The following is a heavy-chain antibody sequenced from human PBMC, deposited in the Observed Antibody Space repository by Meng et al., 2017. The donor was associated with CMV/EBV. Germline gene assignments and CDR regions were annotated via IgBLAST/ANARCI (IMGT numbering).Heavy chain of an antibody. D-gene: IGHD3-3*01. CDR3: ASGGDITFGVVIMSHYYYYGMDV. J-gene: IGHJ6*02. CDR1: GGTFSSYT. CDR2: IIPILGIA. Sequence: SVKVSCKASGGTFSSYTISWVRQAPGQGLEWMGRIIPILGIANYAQKFQGRVTITADKSTSTAYMELSSLRSEDTAVYYCASGGDITFGVVIMSHYYYYGMDVWGQGTSVTVSS. V-gene: IGHV1-69*02.